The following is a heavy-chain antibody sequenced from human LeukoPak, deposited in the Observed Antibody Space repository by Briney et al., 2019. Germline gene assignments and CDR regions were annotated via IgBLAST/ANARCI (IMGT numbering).Heavy chain of an antibody. V-gene: IGHV4-39*01. CDR3: ATLGFVVVVAATSHSDY. J-gene: IGHJ4*02. CDR1: GGSISSSSYY. Sequence: KPSETLSLTCTVSGGSISSSSYYWGWIRQPPGKGLEWIGSIYYSGSTYYNPSLKSRVTISVDTSKNQFSLKLSSVTAADTAVYYCATLGFVVVVAATSHSDYWGQGTLVTVSS. CDR2: IYYSGST. D-gene: IGHD2-15*01.